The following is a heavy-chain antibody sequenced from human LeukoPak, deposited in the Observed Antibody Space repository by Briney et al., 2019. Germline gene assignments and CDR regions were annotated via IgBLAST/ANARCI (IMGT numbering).Heavy chain of an antibody. CDR2: ISSSSSYI. D-gene: IGHD3-22*01. J-gene: IGHJ1*01. CDR3: AREPSGYYDTSGSYYKRPSCFQH. Sequence: SGGSLRLSCAASGFTFSSYSMNWVRQAPGKGLEWVSSISSSSSYIYYADSVKGRFTISRDNAKNSLYLQMNSLRAEDTAVYYCAREPSGYYDTSGSYYKRPSCFQHWGQGTLVTVSS. V-gene: IGHV3-21*04. CDR1: GFTFSSYS.